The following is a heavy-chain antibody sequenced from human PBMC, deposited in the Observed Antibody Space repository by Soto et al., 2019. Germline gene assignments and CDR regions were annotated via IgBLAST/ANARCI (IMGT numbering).Heavy chain of an antibody. D-gene: IGHD3-9*01. J-gene: IGHJ6*02. V-gene: IGHV3-7*01. CDR2: IKQDGSEK. CDR3: ARERGGYFDWLLEDYGMDV. CDR1: GFTFSSYW. Sequence: EVQLVESGGGLVQPGGSLRLSCAASGFTFSSYWMSWVRQAPGKGLEWVANIKQDGSEKYYVDSVKGRFTISRDNAKNSLYLQMNSLRAEDTAVYYCARERGGYFDWLLEDYGMDVWGQGTTVTVSS.